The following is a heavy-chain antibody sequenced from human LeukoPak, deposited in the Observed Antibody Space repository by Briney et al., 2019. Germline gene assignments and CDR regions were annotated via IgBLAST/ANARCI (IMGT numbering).Heavy chain of an antibody. Sequence: SETLSLTCTVSGGSISSYYWSWIRQPPGKGLEWIGYIYYSGSTNYNPSLKSRVTISVDTSKNQFSLKLSSVTAADTAVYYCAGLEGEDISSWYRPWGQGTLVTVSS. D-gene: IGHD6-13*01. J-gene: IGHJ5*02. CDR3: AGLEGEDISSWYRP. V-gene: IGHV4-59*08. CDR1: GGSISSYY. CDR2: IYYSGST.